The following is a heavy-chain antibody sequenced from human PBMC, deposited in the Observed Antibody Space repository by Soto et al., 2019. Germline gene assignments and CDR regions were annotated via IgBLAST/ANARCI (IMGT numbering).Heavy chain of an antibody. CDR1: GFTFSNAW. CDR3: SVVAALYYSTYGMDV. CDR2: IKSKTDGGTT. D-gene: IGHD6-6*01. J-gene: IGHJ6*02. Sequence: EVQLVESGGGLVKPGGSLRLSCAASGFTFSNAWMNWVRQAPGKGLEWVGRIKSKTDGGTTDYAAPVKGRFTISRDDSKNTLYLQTNSLKTEDTAVYYCSVVAALYYSTYGMDVWGQGTTVTVSS. V-gene: IGHV3-15*07.